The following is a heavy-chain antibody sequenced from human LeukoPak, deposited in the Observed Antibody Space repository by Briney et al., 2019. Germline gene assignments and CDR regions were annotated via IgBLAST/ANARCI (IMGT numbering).Heavy chain of an antibody. D-gene: IGHD3-22*01. V-gene: IGHV1-2*02. CDR1: GYTFTGYY. CDR3: ARGTYYYDSSGYSESNWFDP. J-gene: IGHJ5*02. Sequence: ASVKVSCKASGYTFTGYYMHWVRQAPGQGLEWMGWINPNSGGTNYAQKFQGRVTMTRDTSISTAYMELSRLRSDDTAVYYCARGTYYYDSSGYSESNWFDPWGQGTLVTVSS. CDR2: INPNSGGT.